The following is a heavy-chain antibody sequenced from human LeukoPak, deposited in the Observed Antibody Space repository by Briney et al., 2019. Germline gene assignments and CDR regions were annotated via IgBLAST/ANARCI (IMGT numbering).Heavy chain of an antibody. J-gene: IGHJ4*02. CDR1: GHTFTGYY. V-gene: IGHV1-2*02. CDR3: ARVFGDEADTAMVTGY. Sequence: GASVKVSCKASGHTFTGYYMHWVRQAPGQGLEWMGWINPNSGGTNYAQKFQGRVTMTRDTSISTAYMELSRLRSDDTAVYYCARVFGDEADTAMVTGYWGQGTLVTVSS. D-gene: IGHD5-18*01. CDR2: INPNSGGT.